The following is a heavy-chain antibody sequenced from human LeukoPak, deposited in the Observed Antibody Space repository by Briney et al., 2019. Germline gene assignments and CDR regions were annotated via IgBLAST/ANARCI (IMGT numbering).Heavy chain of an antibody. Sequence: SETLSLTCTVSGGSISSYYWSWIRQPPGKGLEWIGYIYYSGSTNYNPSLKSRVTMSVDTSKNQLSLKLSSVTVADTAVFYCASSRWYGAFDYWGQGTLVPVSS. J-gene: IGHJ4*02. CDR3: ASSRWYGAFDY. CDR1: GGSISSYY. D-gene: IGHD6-13*01. CDR2: IYYSGST. V-gene: IGHV4-59*01.